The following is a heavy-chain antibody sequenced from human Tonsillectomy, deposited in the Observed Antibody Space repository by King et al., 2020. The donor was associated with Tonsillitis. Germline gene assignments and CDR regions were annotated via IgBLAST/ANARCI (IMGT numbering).Heavy chain of an antibody. CDR3: AKDLYISSWYGLGY. J-gene: IGHJ4*02. CDR2: ISWNGGSI. D-gene: IGHD6-13*01. CDR1: RFTFDDYA. V-gene: IGHV3-9*01. Sequence: VQLVESGGGLVQPGRSLRLSCAASRFTFDDYAMHWVWQAPGKGLEWVSGISWNGGSIGYADSVKGRFTISRDNAKNSLYLQMNSLRAEDTALYYCAKDLYISSWYGLGYWGQGTLVTVSS.